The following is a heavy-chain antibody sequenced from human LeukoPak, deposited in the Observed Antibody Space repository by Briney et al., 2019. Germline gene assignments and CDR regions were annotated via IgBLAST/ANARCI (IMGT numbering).Heavy chain of an antibody. J-gene: IGHJ4*02. CDR3: ERACAYQDCFDY. V-gene: IGHV5-51*01. Sequence: GESLKISCNGPGYHFTNYWIGLVRQMPGKGLEWMGIIYPGDSDTRYSPSFQGQVTISADKSISTAYPRWSSLKASDTAMYFCERACAYQDCFDYWGQGTLVTVSS. CDR2: IYPGDSDT. D-gene: IGHD3-16*01. CDR1: GYHFTNYW.